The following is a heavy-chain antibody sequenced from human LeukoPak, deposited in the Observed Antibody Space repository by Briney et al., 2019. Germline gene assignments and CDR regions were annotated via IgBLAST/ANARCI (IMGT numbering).Heavy chain of an antibody. J-gene: IGHJ4*02. V-gene: IGHV3-23*01. CDR2: ISGSGDTT. D-gene: IGHD1-1*01. CDR3: AKDLRPDGINDFDH. Sequence: GGSLRLSCAVSGFTFSNYAMSWVRQAPGKGLEWVSGISGSGDTTRYADSVKGRFTISRDNSKNTLYLQMNSLRAEDTAVYYCAKDLRPDGINDFDHWGQGTLVTVSS. CDR1: GFTFSNYA.